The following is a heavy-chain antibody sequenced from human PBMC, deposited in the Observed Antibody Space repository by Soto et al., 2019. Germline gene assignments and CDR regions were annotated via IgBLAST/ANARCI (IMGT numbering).Heavy chain of an antibody. CDR3: SNVDTAKVDYFDY. J-gene: IGHJ4*02. CDR1: GFTFSSYS. D-gene: IGHD5-18*01. Sequence: GGSLRLSCAASGFTFSSYSLNWVRQAPGKGLEWVSYISSSGHTIYYADSVKGRFTISRDNGKNSLYLQMNSLRDEDTAVYYISNVDTAKVDYFDYWGQGTLVTVSS. CDR2: ISSSGHTI. V-gene: IGHV3-48*02.